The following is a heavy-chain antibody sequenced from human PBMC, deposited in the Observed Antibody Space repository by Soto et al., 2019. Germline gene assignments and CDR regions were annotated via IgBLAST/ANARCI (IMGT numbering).Heavy chain of an antibody. J-gene: IGHJ4*02. CDR2: ISADNGNT. V-gene: IGHV1-18*01. D-gene: IGHD3-10*02. CDR3: ARDFVRGRVPFDH. Sequence: RASVKVSCKASGYTFSSYGISWVRQAPGQGLEWMGWISADNGNTNYAHKLQGRVAMTADTSTSTAYMELRSLRSDDTAVYYCARDFVRGRVPFDHWGQGTLVTVSS. CDR1: GYTFSSYG.